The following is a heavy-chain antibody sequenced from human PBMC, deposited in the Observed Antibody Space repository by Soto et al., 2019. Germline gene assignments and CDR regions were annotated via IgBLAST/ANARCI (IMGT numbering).Heavy chain of an antibody. CDR3: ASFFPLTGTDDY. CDR2: INHSGST. CDR1: GGAFWDFY. V-gene: IGHV4-34*01. D-gene: IGHD1-7*01. J-gene: IGHJ4*02. Sequence: PWETLSPTFAVFGGAFWDFYLGWIPQPPGKGLEWIGEINHSGSTNYNPSLKSRVTISVDTSKNQFSLKLSSVTAADTAMYYCASFFPLTGTDDYWGQGTLVTVSS.